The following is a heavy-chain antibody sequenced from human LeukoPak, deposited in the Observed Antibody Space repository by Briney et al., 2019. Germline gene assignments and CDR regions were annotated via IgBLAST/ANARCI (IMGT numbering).Heavy chain of an antibody. D-gene: IGHD1-14*01. Sequence: PSGGSLRLSCAASGFTFSSYEMNWVRQAPGKGLEWVSYISSSGSTIYYADSVKGRFTISRDNAKNSLYLQMNSLRAEDTAVYYCARESSPEDAFDIWGQGTMVTVSS. CDR3: ARESSPEDAFDI. V-gene: IGHV3-48*03. J-gene: IGHJ3*02. CDR2: ISSSGSTI. CDR1: GFTFSSYE.